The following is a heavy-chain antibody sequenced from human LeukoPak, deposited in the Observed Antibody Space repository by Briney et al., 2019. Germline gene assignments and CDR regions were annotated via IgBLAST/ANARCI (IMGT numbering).Heavy chain of an antibody. CDR2: ISGLGGST. V-gene: IGHV3-23*01. CDR1: GFTFSSYA. D-gene: IGHD3-9*01. J-gene: IGHJ4*02. Sequence: PGGSLRLSCAASGFTFSSYAMSWVRQAPGAGLQRVSTISGLGGSTYYADSVKGRFTISRDDSKSTLYLELNSLRDEDAAVYYCAKSQTVLGYLDWLSSPFDSWGQGTLVTVSS. CDR3: AKSQTVLGYLDWLSSPFDS.